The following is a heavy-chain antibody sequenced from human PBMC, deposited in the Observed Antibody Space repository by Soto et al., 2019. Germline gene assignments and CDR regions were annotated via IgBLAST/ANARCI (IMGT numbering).Heavy chain of an antibody. V-gene: IGHV1-8*01. Sequence: GASVKVSCKASGYTFTSYDINWVRQATGQGLEWMGWMNPNSGNTGYAQKFQGRVTMTRNTSISTAYMELSSLRSEDTAVYYCARFKVLRILEWLPDFDAFDIWGQGTRVTVAS. J-gene: IGHJ3*02. CDR2: MNPNSGNT. D-gene: IGHD3-3*01. CDR1: GYTFTSYD. CDR3: ARFKVLRILEWLPDFDAFDI.